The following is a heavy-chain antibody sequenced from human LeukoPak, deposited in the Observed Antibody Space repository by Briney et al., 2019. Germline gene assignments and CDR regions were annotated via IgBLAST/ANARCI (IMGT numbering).Heavy chain of an antibody. V-gene: IGHV4-59*01. CDR3: ARSLEGYYDSSGYYPAEYFQH. CDR2: IYYSGST. Sequence: PSETLSLTCTVSGGSISSYYWSWIRQPPGKGLEWIGYIYYSGSTNYNPSLKSRVTISVDTSKNQFSLKLSSVTAADTAVYYCARSLEGYYDSSGYYPAEYFQHWGQGTLVTVSS. D-gene: IGHD3-22*01. J-gene: IGHJ1*01. CDR1: GGSISSYY.